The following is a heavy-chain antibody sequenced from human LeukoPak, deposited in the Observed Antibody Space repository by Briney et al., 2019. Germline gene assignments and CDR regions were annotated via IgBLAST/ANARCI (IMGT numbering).Heavy chain of an antibody. CDR2: IKEDGSEK. CDR1: RFTFSSYW. D-gene: IGHD3-22*01. CDR3: AREVSEGFDF. Sequence: PGGSLRLSCAASRFTFSSYWMSWVRQAPGKGLEWVANIKEDGSEKYYVDSVKGRFTISRDNAKNSLYLQMNSLRVEDTAVYYCAREVSEGFDFWGQGTLVTVSS. J-gene: IGHJ4*02. V-gene: IGHV3-7*03.